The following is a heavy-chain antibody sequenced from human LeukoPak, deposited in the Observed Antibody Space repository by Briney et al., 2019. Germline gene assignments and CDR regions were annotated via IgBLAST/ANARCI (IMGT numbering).Heavy chain of an antibody. V-gene: IGHV3-49*02. CDR2: IRSKAYGGTT. Sequence: LSLTCTVSGDSFSYFYWSWIRQPPGKGLEWVGFIRSKAYGGTTEYAASVKGRFTISRDDSKSIAYLQMNSLKTEDTAVYYCTVAGMGYWGQGTLVTVSS. D-gene: IGHD6-19*01. CDR3: TVAGMGY. J-gene: IGHJ4*02. CDR1: GDSFSYFY.